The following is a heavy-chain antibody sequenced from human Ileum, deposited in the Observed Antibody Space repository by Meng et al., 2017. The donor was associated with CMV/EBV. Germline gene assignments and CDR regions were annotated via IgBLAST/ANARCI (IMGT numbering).Heavy chain of an antibody. CDR3: ATDWSKTAAAGYNWFDP. D-gene: IGHD6-13*01. Sequence: TFTDYTMRWVQQAPGKGLEWMGLVDPEDGETIYAEKFQGRVTITADTSTDTAYMELSSLRSEDTAVYYCATDWSKTAAAGYNWFDPWGQGTLVTVSS. CDR2: VDPEDGET. J-gene: IGHJ5*02. V-gene: IGHV1-69-2*01. CDR1: TFTDYT.